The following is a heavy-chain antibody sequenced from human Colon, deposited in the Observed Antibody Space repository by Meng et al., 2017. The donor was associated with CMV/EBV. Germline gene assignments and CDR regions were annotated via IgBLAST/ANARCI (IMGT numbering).Heavy chain of an antibody. CDR1: GYTFTGYY. V-gene: IGHV1-2*02. J-gene: IGHJ6*02. CDR2: INPNSGGT. D-gene: IGHD2-21*01. Sequence: ASVKVSCKASGYTFTGYYMHWVRQAPGQGLEWMGWINPNSGGTNYAQKFQGRVTMTRDTSISTAYMELSRLRSDDTAVYYCARVFVDDYYYYGMDVWGQGTTVTVSS. CDR3: ARVFVDDYYYYGMDV.